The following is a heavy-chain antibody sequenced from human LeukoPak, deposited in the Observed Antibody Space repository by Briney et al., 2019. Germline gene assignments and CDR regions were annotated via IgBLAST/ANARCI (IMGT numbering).Heavy chain of an antibody. CDR1: GYTFTGYY. CDR3: ARGGRRITMIVVVITTFDY. CDR2: INPNSGGT. V-gene: IGHV1-2*06. J-gene: IGHJ4*02. D-gene: IGHD3-22*01. Sequence: ASVKVSCKASGYTFTGYYMHWVRQAPGQGLEWMGRINPNSGGTNYAQKFQGRVTMTRDTSISTAYMELSRLRSDDTAVYYCARGGRRITMIVVVITTFDYWGQGTLVTVSS.